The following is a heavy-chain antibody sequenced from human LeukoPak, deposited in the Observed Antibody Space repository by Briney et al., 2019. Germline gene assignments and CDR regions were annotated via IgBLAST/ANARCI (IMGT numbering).Heavy chain of an antibody. D-gene: IGHD3-22*01. Sequence: SETLSLTCTVSGASIRSSYWSWIRQPPGKGLEWIGYIHHSGSTNYNPSLKSRLSISVDTSKNQFSLRLSSVTAADTAVYYCARSDYYDSPLSAFDIWGQGTMVTVSS. J-gene: IGHJ3*02. V-gene: IGHV4-59*01. CDR3: ARSDYYDSPLSAFDI. CDR2: IHHSGST. CDR1: GASIRSSY.